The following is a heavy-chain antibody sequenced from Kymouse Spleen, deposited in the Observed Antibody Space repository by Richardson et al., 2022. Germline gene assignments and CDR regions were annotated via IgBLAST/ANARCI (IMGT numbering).Heavy chain of an antibody. V-gene: IGHV4-34*01. CDR1: GGSFSGYY. J-gene: IGHJ6*02. Sequence: QVQLQQWGAGLLKPSETLSLTCAVYGGSFSGYYWSWIRQPPGKGLEWIGEINHSGSTNYNPSLKSRVTISVDTSKNQFSLKLSSVTAADTAVYYCARYSSSSGYYYYYGMDVWGQGTTVTVSS. D-gene: IGHD6-6*01. CDR3: ARYSSSSGYYYYYGMDV. CDR2: INHSGST.